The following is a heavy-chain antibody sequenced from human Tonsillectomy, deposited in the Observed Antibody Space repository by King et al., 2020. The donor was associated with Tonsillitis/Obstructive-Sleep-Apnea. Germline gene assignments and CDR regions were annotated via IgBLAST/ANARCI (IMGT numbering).Heavy chain of an antibody. V-gene: IGHV4-59*08. CDR3: ARGYCSGGGYDSDCHYYMDV. Sequence: VQLQESGPGLVKPSETLSLTCTVSGGSISTYYWSWIRPPPGKGLEWIGYTYYSGSTNYNPSLKSRVTMSVDTNKTQFSLRLTSVTAADPAGYYCARGYCSGGGYDSDCHYYMDVWGKGPTLPVSS. CDR2: TYYSGST. D-gene: IGHD2-15*01. J-gene: IGHJ6*03. CDR1: GGSISTYY.